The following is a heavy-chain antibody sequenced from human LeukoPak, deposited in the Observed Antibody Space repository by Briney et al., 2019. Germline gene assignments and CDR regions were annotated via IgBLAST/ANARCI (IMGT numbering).Heavy chain of an antibody. CDR3: ARDSERFLEWFYFDY. D-gene: IGHD3-3*01. J-gene: IGHJ4*02. CDR1: GFTFSSYW. Sequence: PGRSLRLSCAASGFTFSSYWMSWVRQAPGKGLEWVANIKQDGSEKYYVDSVKGRFTISRDNAKNSLYLQMNSLRAEDTAVYYCARDSERFLEWFYFDYWGQGTLVTVSS. V-gene: IGHV3-7*01. CDR2: IKQDGSEK.